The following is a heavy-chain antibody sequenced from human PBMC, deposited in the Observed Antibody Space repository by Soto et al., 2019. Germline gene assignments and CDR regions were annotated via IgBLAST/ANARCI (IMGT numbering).Heavy chain of an antibody. D-gene: IGHD2-21*01. CDR1: GLTFRTYG. Sequence: GGSLRLSCGASGLTFRTYGMHWVRQAPGKGLEWVALISSDGSNKYYADSVKGRFTISRDNSKNTVYLQMNSLRAEDTAVYYCTSGRGHCDGATCSYFDYFPHWGQGTLVTAPQ. CDR2: ISSDGSNK. J-gene: IGHJ1*01. CDR3: TSGRGHCDGATCSYFDYFPH. V-gene: IGHV3-30*03.